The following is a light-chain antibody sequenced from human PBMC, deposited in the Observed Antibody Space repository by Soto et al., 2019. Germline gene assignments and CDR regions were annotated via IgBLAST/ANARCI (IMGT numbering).Light chain of an antibody. V-gene: IGKV1-5*03. CDR3: QHYNDYSWT. Sequence: DIHMTQSPSTLSASVGDRVTITCRASQSISVWLAWYQQKPGKAPNLLIYKTSSLEIGVPSRFSGSGFGTEITLTISSLQHYDFTTYYCQHYNDYSWTCGRGTKVEIK. CDR1: QSISVW. CDR2: KTS. J-gene: IGKJ1*01.